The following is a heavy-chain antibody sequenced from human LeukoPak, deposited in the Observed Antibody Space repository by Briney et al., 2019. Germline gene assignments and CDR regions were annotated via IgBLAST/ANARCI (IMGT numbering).Heavy chain of an antibody. CDR2: MNPNSGNT. D-gene: IGHD1-26*01. CDR1: GYTFTSYD. J-gene: IGHJ3*02. V-gene: IGHV1-8*03. CDR3: ARNSGSYFRQFDAFDI. Sequence: ASVKVSCKASGYTFTSYDINWVRQATGQGLEWMGWMNPNSGNTGYAQKFQGRVTITRNTSISTAYMELSSLRSEDTAVYYCARNSGSYFRQFDAFDIWGQGTMVTVSS.